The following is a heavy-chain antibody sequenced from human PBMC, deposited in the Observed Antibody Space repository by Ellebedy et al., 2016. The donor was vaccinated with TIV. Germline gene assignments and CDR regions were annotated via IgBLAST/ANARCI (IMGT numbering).Heavy chain of an antibody. CDR2: IQHDGSET. CDR1: GFTFSSYW. CDR3: VRDKIVGATIFDY. J-gene: IGHJ4*02. D-gene: IGHD1-26*01. V-gene: IGHV3-7*01. Sequence: GESLKISXAASGFTFSSYWMGWVRQAPGKGLEWVAIIQHDGSETFYVDSVKGRFTVSRDNAVNSLYLQMNSLRAEDTAVYYCVRDKIVGATIFDYWGQGTPVTVSS.